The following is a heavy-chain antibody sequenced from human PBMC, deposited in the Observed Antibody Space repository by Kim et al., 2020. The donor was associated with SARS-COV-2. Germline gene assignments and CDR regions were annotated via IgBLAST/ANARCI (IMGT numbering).Heavy chain of an antibody. CDR3: ARDRAPSYYYDGAVFDP. V-gene: IGHV3-30*04. Sequence: GGSLRLSCAASGFTFSSYAMHWVRQAPGKGLEWVAVISYDGSNKYYADSVKGRFTISRDNSKNTLYLQMNSLRAEDTAVYYCARDRAPSYYYDGAVFDPWGQGTLVTVSS. J-gene: IGHJ5*02. D-gene: IGHD3-22*01. CDR2: ISYDGSNK. CDR1: GFTFSSYA.